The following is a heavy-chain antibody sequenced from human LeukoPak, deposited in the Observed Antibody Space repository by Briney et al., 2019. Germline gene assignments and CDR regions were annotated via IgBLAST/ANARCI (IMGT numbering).Heavy chain of an antibody. CDR2: INPNSGGT. Sequence: ASVKVSCKASGYTFTGYYMHWVRQAPGQGLEWMGWINPNSGGTNYAQKFQGRVTMTRYTSISTAYMELSRLRSDDTAVYYCASGILTYYYDSSGPYRDYWGQGTLVTVSS. CDR3: ASGILTYYYDSSGPYRDY. D-gene: IGHD3-22*01. J-gene: IGHJ4*02. CDR1: GYTFTGYY. V-gene: IGHV1-2*02.